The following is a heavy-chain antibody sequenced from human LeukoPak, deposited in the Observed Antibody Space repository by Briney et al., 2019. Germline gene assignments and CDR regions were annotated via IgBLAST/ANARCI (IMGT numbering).Heavy chain of an antibody. Sequence: SVKVSCKASGGTFSSYAISWVRQAPGQGLEWMGGIIPIFGTANYAQKFQGRVTITADESTSTAYMELSSLRSEDTAVYYCARSGDTMIVRIGYFDYWGQGTLVTVSS. CDR1: GGTFSSYA. V-gene: IGHV1-69*01. CDR3: ARSGDTMIVRIGYFDY. CDR2: IIPIFGTA. J-gene: IGHJ4*02. D-gene: IGHD3-22*01.